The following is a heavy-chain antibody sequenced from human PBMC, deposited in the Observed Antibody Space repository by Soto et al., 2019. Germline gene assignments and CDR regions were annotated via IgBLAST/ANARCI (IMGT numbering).Heavy chain of an antibody. D-gene: IGHD3-22*01. CDR3: AMTRLYDTGTNDYHRDALDI. V-gene: IGHV3-23*01. Sequence: EVQLLESGGGMVEPRGSLKLSCAASGFSFGTYFMNWVLQAPGKGLEWVSGISGSGGRVYSADSVKGRFTISRDNSRNTLYLQMNSLRAEDTAIYYCAMTRLYDTGTNDYHRDALDIWGQGTQVTVSS. J-gene: IGHJ3*02. CDR1: GFSFGTYF. CDR2: ISGSGGRV.